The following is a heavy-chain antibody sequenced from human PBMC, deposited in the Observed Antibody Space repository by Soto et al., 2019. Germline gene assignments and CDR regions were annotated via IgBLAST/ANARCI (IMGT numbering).Heavy chain of an antibody. V-gene: IGHV1-3*01. D-gene: IGHD3-22*01. CDR1: GYTFTRFN. CDR2: INAGNGNT. CDR3: ARTKDYDDGLDS. J-gene: IGHJ4*02. Sequence: QVQLVQSGAEVKKPGASVKVSCKASGYTFTRFNMHWVRQAPGQRLEWMGWINAGNGNTRYSQKFQGRVTFTRDTSANTAYMEVSSLISEDTAVYYCARTKDYDDGLDSWGQGTLVTVSS.